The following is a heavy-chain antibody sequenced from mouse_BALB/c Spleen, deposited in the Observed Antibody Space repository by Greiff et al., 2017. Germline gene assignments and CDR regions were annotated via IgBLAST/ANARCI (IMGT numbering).Heavy chain of an antibody. J-gene: IGHJ4*01. CDR2: ISSGSSTI. D-gene: IGHD2-1*01. CDR3: ARGHGNYYAMDY. CDR1: GFTFSSFG. Sequence: EVQRVESGGGLVQPGGSRKLSCAASGFTFSSFGMHWVRQAPEKGLEWVAYISSGSSTIYYADTVKGRFTISRDNPKNTLFLQMTSLRSEDTAMYYCARGHGNYYAMDYWGQGTSVTVSS. V-gene: IGHV5-17*02.